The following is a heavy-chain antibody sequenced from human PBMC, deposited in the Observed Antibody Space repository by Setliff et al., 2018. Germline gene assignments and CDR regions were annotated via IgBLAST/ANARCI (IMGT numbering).Heavy chain of an antibody. V-gene: IGHV4-39*01. J-gene: IGHJ6*03. CDR3: AKVDIDYIMTRDNTWQYFFYMDV. CDR1: GGSLTSGTQY. CDR2: INYSGST. Sequence: SETLSLTCSVLGGSLTSGTQYWAWIRQPPGKGLEWIGNINYSGSTYYNPSLKSRVTMSVDASKDQVSLKVTSVTAEDTAVYYCAKVDIDYIMTRDNTWQYFFYMDVWGRGTTVTAP. D-gene: IGHD5-12*01.